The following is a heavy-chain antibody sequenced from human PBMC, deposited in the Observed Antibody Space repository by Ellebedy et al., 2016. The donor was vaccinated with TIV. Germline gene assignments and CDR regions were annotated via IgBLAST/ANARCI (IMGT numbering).Heavy chain of an antibody. CDR2: IHYSGST. CDR1: GGSISSRSYY. V-gene: IGHV4-39*01. J-gene: IGHJ4*02. Sequence: MPSETLSLTCTVSGGSISSRSYYWGWIRQPPGKGLEWIGSIHYSGSTYYIPSLKSRVTISVDTSKNQFSLKLKSVTGADTAVYYCVRLRHHYDTSGYHHSEMSSENWGQGTPVTVSS. CDR3: VRLRHHYDTSGYHHSEMSSEN. D-gene: IGHD3-22*01.